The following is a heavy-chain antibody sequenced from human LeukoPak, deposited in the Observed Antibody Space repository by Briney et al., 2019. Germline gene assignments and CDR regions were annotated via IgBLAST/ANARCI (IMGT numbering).Heavy chain of an antibody. D-gene: IGHD3-3*01. CDR3: ARNFLEWLSPLDYYYYMDV. Sequence: ASVKVSCKASGYTFTSYGISWVRQAPGQGLEWMGWISAYNGNTNYAQKLQGRVTITRNTSISTAYMELSSLRSEDTAVYYCARNFLEWLSPLDYYYYMDVWGKGTTVTVSS. J-gene: IGHJ6*03. CDR1: GYTFTSYG. V-gene: IGHV1-18*01. CDR2: ISAYNGNT.